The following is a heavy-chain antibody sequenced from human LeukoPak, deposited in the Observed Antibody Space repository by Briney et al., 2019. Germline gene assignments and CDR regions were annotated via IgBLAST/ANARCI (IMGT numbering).Heavy chain of an antibody. CDR2: VSSSGSYT. V-gene: IGHV3-11*06. J-gene: IGHJ5*02. D-gene: IGHD4-11*01. Sequence: GPSLRPSYAASGFTSSDYYISWIRLAPGKGLGWVSYVSSSGSYTYYADSVKGRFTISRDNSKNALYLQMNSLRAEDTAVYYCAKALQVMTTSDWFDPWGQGTLVTVSS. CDR1: GFTSSDYY. CDR3: AKALQVMTTSDWFDP.